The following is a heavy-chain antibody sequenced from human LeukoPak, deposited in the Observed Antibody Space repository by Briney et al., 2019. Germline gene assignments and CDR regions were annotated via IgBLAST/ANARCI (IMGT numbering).Heavy chain of an antibody. Sequence: SETLSLTCTVSGGSISSYYWSWIRQPPGKGLEWIGYIYYSGSTNYNPSLKSRVTISVDTSKNQFSLKLSSVTAADTAVYYCARHKTGGTYPLDYWGQGTLVTVSS. CDR2: IYYSGST. D-gene: IGHD1-26*01. V-gene: IGHV4-59*08. CDR1: GGSISSYY. CDR3: ARHKTGGTYPLDY. J-gene: IGHJ4*02.